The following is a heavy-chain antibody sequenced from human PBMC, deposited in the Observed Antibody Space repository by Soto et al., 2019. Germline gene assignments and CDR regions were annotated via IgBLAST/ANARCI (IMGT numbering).Heavy chain of an antibody. CDR1: GGSISSSSYS. J-gene: IGHJ6*02. Sequence: SETLSLTCTVSGGSISSSSYSWGWIRQPPGKGLEWIGSIYYSGSTYYNPSLKSRVTISVDTSKNQFSLKLSSVTAADTAVYYCARHVGTIFGVIIINYYGLDVWGQGTTVTVSS. CDR2: IYYSGST. D-gene: IGHD3-3*01. V-gene: IGHV4-39*01. CDR3: ARHVGTIFGVIIINYYGLDV.